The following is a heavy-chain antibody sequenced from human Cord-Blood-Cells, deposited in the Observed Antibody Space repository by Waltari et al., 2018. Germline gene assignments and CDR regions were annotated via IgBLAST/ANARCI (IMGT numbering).Heavy chain of an antibody. J-gene: IGHJ6*02. V-gene: IGHV4-31*03. CDR1: GGSISSGCYS. CDR2: IYYSGST. CDR3: ARDRCSSSQEVYYYGMDV. Sequence: QVQLQESGPGLVKPSQTLSLTCTVSGGSISSGCYSCSWIRRTPGKGLEWIGYIYYSGSTYYNPSLKSRVTISVDTSKNQFSLKLSSVTAADTAVYYCARDRCSSSQEVYYYGMDVWGQGTTVTVSS. D-gene: IGHD6-6*01.